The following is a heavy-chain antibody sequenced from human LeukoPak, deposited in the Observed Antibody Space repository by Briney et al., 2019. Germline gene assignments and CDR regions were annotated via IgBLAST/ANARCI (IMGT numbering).Heavy chain of an antibody. CDR1: GYTFTSYG. CDR2: ISAYNGNT. CDR3: AREGFHSSGWYDDY. J-gene: IGHJ4*02. V-gene: IGHV1-18*01. D-gene: IGHD6-19*01. Sequence: ASVKLSCNASGYTFTSYGIGLVRQAPGQGLGWMGWISAYNGNTNYAQKLKGRVTMTTYTSTNTAYMELRSLRYDDTAVYYCAREGFHSSGWYDDYWGQGTLVTVSS.